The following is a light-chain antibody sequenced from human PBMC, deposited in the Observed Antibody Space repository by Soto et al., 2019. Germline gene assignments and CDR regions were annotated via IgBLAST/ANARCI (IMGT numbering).Light chain of an antibody. V-gene: IGLV4-69*01. CDR1: SGHSSYA. CDR2: LKSDGSH. CDR3: QTWGTGIRV. J-gene: IGLJ3*02. Sequence: QSVLTQSPSASASLGALVKLTCTLSSGHSSYAIAWQQQQPEKGPRCLMRLKSDGSHIKGDGIPDRFSGSSSGAERYLTISSIQSEDEADYYCQTWGTGIRVFGGGTKVTVL.